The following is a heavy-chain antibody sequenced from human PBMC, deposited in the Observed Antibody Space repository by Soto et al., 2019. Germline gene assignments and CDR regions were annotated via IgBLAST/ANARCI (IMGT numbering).Heavy chain of an antibody. CDR1: GGSISSSSYY. CDR3: ARLLGMGYYFDY. Sequence: SETLSLTCTVSGGSISSSSYYWGWIRQPPGKGLEWIGSIYYSGSTYYNPSLKSRVTISVDTSKNQFSLKLSSVTAADTAVYYCARLLGMGYYFDYLGQGTLVTVSS. CDR2: IYYSGST. V-gene: IGHV4-39*01. J-gene: IGHJ4*02. D-gene: IGHD7-27*01.